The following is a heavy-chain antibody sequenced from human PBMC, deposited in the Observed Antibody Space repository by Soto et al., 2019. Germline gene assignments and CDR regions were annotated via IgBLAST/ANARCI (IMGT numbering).Heavy chain of an antibody. Sequence: SETLSLTCTVSGGSISSYYWSWIRQPPGKGLEWIGYIYYSGSTNYNPSLKSPVTISVDTSKNQFSLKLSSVTAADTAVYYCARVGYRYCSSPSCPAWFDPWGQGTLVTVSS. CDR1: GGSISSYY. CDR2: IYYSGST. CDR3: ARVGYRYCSSPSCPAWFDP. J-gene: IGHJ5*02. V-gene: IGHV4-59*01. D-gene: IGHD2-2*01.